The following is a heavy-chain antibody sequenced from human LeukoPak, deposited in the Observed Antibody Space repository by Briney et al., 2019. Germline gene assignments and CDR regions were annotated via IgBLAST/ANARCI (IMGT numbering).Heavy chain of an antibody. V-gene: IGHV3-23*01. CDR2: ISGSGGST. D-gene: IGHD1-1*01. J-gene: IGHJ4*02. Sequence: GGSLRLSCAASGFTFSSYAMSWVRQAPGKGLEWVSAISGSGGSTYYADSVKGRFTISRDYSRNTVYLHLSGLRAEDTAVYYCARDRSTDAISEFWGQGTLVAVSS. CDR3: ARDRSTDAISEF. CDR1: GFTFSSYA.